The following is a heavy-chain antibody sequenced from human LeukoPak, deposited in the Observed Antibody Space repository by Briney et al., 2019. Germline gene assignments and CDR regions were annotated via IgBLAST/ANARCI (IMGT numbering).Heavy chain of an antibody. CDR2: ISAYNGNT. CDR1: GYTFTSYG. V-gene: IGHV1-18*01. Sequence: GASVKVSCKASGYTFTSYGISWVRQAPGQGLEWMGWISAYNGNTNYAQKLQGRVTMTTDTSTSTAYMELRSLRSDDTAVYYCARIGNYDSGSSIGMDVWGQGTTVTVSS. CDR3: ARIGNYDSGSSIGMDV. D-gene: IGHD3-10*01. J-gene: IGHJ6*02.